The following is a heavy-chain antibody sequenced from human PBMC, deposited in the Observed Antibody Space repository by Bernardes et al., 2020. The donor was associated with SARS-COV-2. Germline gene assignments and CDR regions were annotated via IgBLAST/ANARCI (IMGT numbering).Heavy chain of an antibody. J-gene: IGHJ3*01. D-gene: IGHD6-6*01. Sequence: GASLKSSGHDSGYSFTSHWIAWVRPIPGKGLEWMGMIYPDDSESRFSPSFQGRVTISADKSINTAYLQWTSLKASDTAMYYCATHSDSSERGAFDLWGQGTLVSVSS. CDR3: ATHSDSSERGAFDL. CDR1: GYSFTSHW. CDR2: IYPDDSES. V-gene: IGHV5-51*01.